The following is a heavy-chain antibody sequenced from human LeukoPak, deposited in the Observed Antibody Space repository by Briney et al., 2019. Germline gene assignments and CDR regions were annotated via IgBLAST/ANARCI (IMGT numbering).Heavy chain of an antibody. CDR2: IFPSGGEI. D-gene: IGHD3-9*01. CDR3: ARGWLLEYYYMDV. V-gene: IGHV3-23*01. CDR1: GFTFSTFA. J-gene: IGHJ6*03. Sequence: GGSLRLSYAASGFTFSTFAMIWVRQPPGKGLEWVSSIFPSGGEIHYADSVRGRFTISRDNSKNTLYLQMNSLRAEDTAVYYCARGWLLEYYYMDVWGKGTTVTVSS.